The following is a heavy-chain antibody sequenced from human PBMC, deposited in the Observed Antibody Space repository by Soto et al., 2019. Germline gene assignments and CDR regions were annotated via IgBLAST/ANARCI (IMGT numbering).Heavy chain of an antibody. CDR3: ARGEPGGYDILTGYYWYWRYFDY. D-gene: IGHD3-9*01. Sequence: SETLSLTCAVYGGSFSGYYWSWIRQPPGKGLERIGEINHSGSTNYNPSLKSRDTISVDTSKNQFSLKLSSVTAADTAVYYCARGEPGGYDILTGYYWYWRYFDYWGQGTLVTVSS. J-gene: IGHJ4*02. CDR2: INHSGST. V-gene: IGHV4-34*01. CDR1: GGSFSGYY.